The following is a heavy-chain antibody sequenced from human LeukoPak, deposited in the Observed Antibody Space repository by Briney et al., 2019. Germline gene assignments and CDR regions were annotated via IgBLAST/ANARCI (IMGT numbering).Heavy chain of an antibody. D-gene: IGHD6-19*01. CDR2: ISAYNGNT. Sequence: ASVKVSCKAPGYTFTGYYMHWVRQAPGQGLEWMGWISAYNGNTNYAQKLQGRVTMTTDTSTSTAYMELRSLRSDDTAVYYCAREKLQWLGQFDYWGQGTLVTVSS. CDR3: AREKLQWLGQFDY. V-gene: IGHV1-18*04. CDR1: GYTFTGYY. J-gene: IGHJ4*02.